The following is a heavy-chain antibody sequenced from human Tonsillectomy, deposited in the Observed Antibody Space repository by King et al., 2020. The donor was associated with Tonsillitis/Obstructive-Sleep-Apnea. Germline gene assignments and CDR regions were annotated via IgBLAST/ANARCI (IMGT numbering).Heavy chain of an antibody. CDR3: AKDHSPNCSSTSCLAYFDY. D-gene: IGHD2-2*01. CDR2: IWYDGSNK. V-gene: IGHV3-33*06. J-gene: IGHJ4*02. CDR1: GFTFSSYG. Sequence: VQLVESGGGVVQPGRSLRLSCAASGFTFSSYGMHWVRQAPGKGLEWVAVIWYDGSNKYYADSVKGRFTISRDNSKNTLYLQMNSLRAEDTAVYYCAKDHSPNCSSTSCLAYFDYWGQGTLVTVSS.